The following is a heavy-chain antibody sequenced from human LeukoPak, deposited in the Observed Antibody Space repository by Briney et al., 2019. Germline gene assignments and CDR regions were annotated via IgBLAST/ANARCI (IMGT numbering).Heavy chain of an antibody. D-gene: IGHD3-10*01. CDR2: IYHSGST. CDR1: GGSISSSSYY. CDR3: ARDYGSGRRYYYMDV. V-gene: IGHV4-39*07. J-gene: IGHJ6*03. Sequence: SETLSLTCTVSGGSISSSSYYWGWIRQPPGKGLEWIGSIYHSGSTYYNPSLKSRVTISVDTSKNQFSLKLSSVTAADTAVYYCARDYGSGRRYYYMDVWGKGTTVTVSS.